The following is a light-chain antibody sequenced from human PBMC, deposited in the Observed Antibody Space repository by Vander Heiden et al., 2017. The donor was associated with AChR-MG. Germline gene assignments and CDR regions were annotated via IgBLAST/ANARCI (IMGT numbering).Light chain of an antibody. V-gene: IGKV4-1*01. Sequence: DILMTNSPHSPAVSLGERATINCKSSQSVLYSSNNKNYLAWYQQKPGQPPKLLIYWASTRESGVPDRFSGSGSGTDFTLTISSLQAEDVAVYYCQQYYSTPQTFGQGTKVEIK. CDR2: WAS. CDR3: QQYYSTPQT. J-gene: IGKJ1*01. CDR1: QSVLYSSNNKNY.